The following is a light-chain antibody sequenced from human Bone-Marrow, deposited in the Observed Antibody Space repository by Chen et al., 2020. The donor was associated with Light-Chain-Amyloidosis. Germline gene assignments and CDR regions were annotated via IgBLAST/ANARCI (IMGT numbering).Light chain of an antibody. Sequence: EIVLTQSPGTLSLSPGERATLSCRASPRVSNTYLAWYQQRPGQAPRLLIDGASSRAAGIPDRFSGSGSGTHFTLTISSLEPEDFAVYYCQQYSDSPLTYGGGTRVEIK. J-gene: IGKJ4*01. CDR3: QQYSDSPLT. CDR2: GAS. V-gene: IGKV3-20*01. CDR1: PRVSNTY.